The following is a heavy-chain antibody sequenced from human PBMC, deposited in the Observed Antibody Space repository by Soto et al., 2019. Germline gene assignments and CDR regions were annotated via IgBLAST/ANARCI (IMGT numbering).Heavy chain of an antibody. CDR3: AKTRITSTAATFDP. D-gene: IGHD1-20*01. Sequence: TLSLTCTVSGGSLSTYYWSWIRQPPGKGLEWIVYMSYSGSSNYNPPLKSRVTMSVDTSKNQVSLKLSSVTAADTAVYYCAKTRITSTAATFDPWGQGTLVTVSA. CDR2: MSYSGSS. CDR1: GGSLSTYY. J-gene: IGHJ5*02. V-gene: IGHV4-59*01.